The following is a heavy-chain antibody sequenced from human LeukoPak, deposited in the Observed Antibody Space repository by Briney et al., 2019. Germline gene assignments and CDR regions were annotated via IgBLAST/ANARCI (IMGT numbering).Heavy chain of an antibody. CDR2: INPNSGGT. Sequence: ASVKVSCKASGDTFTGYYMHWVRQAPGQGLEWMGWINPNSGGTNYAQKFQGRVTMTRDTSISTAYMELSRLRSDDTAVYYCATTPRSYEFWSGYQEVSFDYWGQGTLVTVSS. V-gene: IGHV1-2*02. CDR1: GDTFTGYY. D-gene: IGHD3-3*01. CDR3: ATTPRSYEFWSGYQEVSFDY. J-gene: IGHJ4*02.